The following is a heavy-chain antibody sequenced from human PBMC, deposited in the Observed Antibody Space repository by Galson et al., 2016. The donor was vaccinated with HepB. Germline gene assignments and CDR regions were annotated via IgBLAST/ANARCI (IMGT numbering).Heavy chain of an antibody. CDR3: ARDFSPYRELHYFDY. CDR1: GFTFSDHA. V-gene: IGHV3-30*04. J-gene: IGHJ4*02. CDR2: ISYYYVQE. D-gene: IGHD1-7*01. Sequence: SLRLSCAASGFTFSDHAMYWVRQPPGRGLEWVALISYYYVQEFDADSVKGRFTISRDNSKSTVYLQMNDLTIEDTAMYFCARDFSPYRELHYFDYWGQGTLVTVSS.